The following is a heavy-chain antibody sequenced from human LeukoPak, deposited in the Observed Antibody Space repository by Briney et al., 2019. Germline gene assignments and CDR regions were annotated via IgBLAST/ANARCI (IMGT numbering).Heavy chain of an antibody. V-gene: IGHV4-59*01. D-gene: IGHD2-2*01. CDR3: ARGPVPAASLPFDY. J-gene: IGHJ4*02. CDR1: GGSISSYY. CDR2: IYYSGST. Sequence: PSETLSLTCTVSGGSISSYYWSWIRQPPGKGLEWIGYIYYSGSTNYNPSLKSRVTISVDTSKNQFSLKLSSVTAADTAVYYCARGPVPAASLPFDYWGQGTLVTVSS.